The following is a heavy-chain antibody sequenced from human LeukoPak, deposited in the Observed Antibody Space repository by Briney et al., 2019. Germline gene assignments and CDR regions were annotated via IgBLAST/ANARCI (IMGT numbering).Heavy chain of an antibody. CDR3: ARGTGSLDY. CDR2: TYPRSKWFN. D-gene: IGHD1-26*01. CDR1: GGSVSSKSAS. Sequence: SQTLSLTCAISGGSVSSKSASWHWIRQSPSRGLEWLGRTYPRSKWFNDYAVSVKSRITINPDTSKNQFSLHLTSVTPDDTAVYYCARGTGSLDYWGQGTLVTVSS. J-gene: IGHJ4*02. V-gene: IGHV6-1*01.